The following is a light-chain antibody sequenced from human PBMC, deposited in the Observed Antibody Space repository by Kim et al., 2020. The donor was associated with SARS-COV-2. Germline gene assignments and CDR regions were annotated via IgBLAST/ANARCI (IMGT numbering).Light chain of an antibody. CDR1: ENIGTY. J-gene: IGKJ4*01. CDR3: QQSYRAPLS. Sequence: GDRVTITCRASENIGTYLNWYQHKPGKAPDLLIFGTLTLQSGVSSRFSGSGSGSDFTLTISSLQPEDFATYYCQQSYRAPLSFGGGTKVEIK. CDR2: GTL. V-gene: IGKV1-39*01.